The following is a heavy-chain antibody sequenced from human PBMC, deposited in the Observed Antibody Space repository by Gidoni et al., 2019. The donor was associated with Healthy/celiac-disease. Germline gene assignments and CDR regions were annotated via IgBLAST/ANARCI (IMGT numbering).Heavy chain of an antibody. J-gene: IGHJ3*02. V-gene: IGHV4-39*01. CDR2: IYYSGST. D-gene: IGHD3-16*01. CDR3: ASWGQLYAFDI. Sequence: QLQLQESGPGLVKPSETLSLTCTVSGGSISSRSYYWGWIRQPPGKGLEWIGSIYYSGSTYYNPSLKSRVTISVDTSKNQFSLKLSSVTAADTAVYYCASWGQLYAFDIWGQGTMVTVSS. CDR1: GGSISSRSYY.